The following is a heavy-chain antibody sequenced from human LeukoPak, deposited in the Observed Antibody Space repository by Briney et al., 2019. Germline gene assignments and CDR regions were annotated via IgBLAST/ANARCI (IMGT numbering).Heavy chain of an antibody. CDR3: ARSPRSSVAVPAAIDYGMDV. J-gene: IGHJ6*02. V-gene: IGHV3-30*04. CDR2: ITYNGSTN. D-gene: IGHD2-2*01. Sequence: AKSLSLTCAAYGFTFSSYALHWVRQPPGKGLEWVGVITYNGSTNYYADSVKGRFTISGDNSKNKSYMLMTALTADDTSVYYCARSPRSSVAVPAAIDYGMDVWGQGNTV. CDR1: GFTFSSYA.